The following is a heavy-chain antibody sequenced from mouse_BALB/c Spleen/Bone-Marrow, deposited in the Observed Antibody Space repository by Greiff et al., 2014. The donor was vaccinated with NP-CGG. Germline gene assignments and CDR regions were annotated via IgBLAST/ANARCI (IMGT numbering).Heavy chain of an antibody. D-gene: IGHD3-1*01. CDR2: ISYSGST. V-gene: IGHV3-8*02. Sequence: EVKVEESGPSLVKPSQTLSLTCSVTGDSITSGYWNWIRKFPGNKLEYMGYISYSGSTYYNPSLKSRISITRDTSKNLYYLQLNSVTTKDTATYYCARSGSSGYHYYAMDYWGQGTSVTVSS. CDR1: GDSITSGY. CDR3: ARSGSSGYHYYAMDY. J-gene: IGHJ4*01.